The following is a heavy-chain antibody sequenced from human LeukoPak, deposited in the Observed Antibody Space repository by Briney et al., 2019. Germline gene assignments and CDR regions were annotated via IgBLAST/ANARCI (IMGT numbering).Heavy chain of an antibody. D-gene: IGHD6-6*01. CDR3: ARYSSSARNFDF. CDR1: GGSISSGEYS. J-gene: IGHJ4*02. Sequence: SETLSLTCAVFGGSISSGEYSWSWIRQPPGKGLEWIGCSHHSGSTYYNPSLKSRVTISVDRSKNQFSLKLSSVTAADTAVYYCARYSSSARNFDFWGQGTLVTVSS. CDR2: SHHSGST. V-gene: IGHV4-30-2*01.